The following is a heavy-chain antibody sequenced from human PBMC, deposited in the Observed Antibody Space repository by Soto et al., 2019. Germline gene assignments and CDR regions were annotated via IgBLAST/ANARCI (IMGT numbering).Heavy chain of an antibody. CDR1: GFTFSSYA. D-gene: IGHD3-10*01. Sequence: EVQLLESGGGLVQPGGSLRLSCAASGFTFSSYAMSWVRQAPGKGLEWVSAISGSGGSTYYADSVKGRFTISRDNSKNTLYLQMNSLGAEETAVYYCAKSEVVEYYYGSGTQFDYWGQGTLVTVSS. CDR2: ISGSGGST. J-gene: IGHJ4*02. CDR3: AKSEVVEYYYGSGTQFDY. V-gene: IGHV3-23*01.